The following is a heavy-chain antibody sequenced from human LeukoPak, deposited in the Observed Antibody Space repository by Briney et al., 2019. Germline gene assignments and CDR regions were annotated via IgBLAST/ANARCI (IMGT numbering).Heavy chain of an antibody. CDR2: INPGDSDT. Sequence: GESLKISCKGYIYSFTSYWIGWVRQMPGEGLEWMGIINPGDSDTRYSPSFQGQVTISTDKSISTAYLQWSSLKASDTAMYYCARLGDYGMDVWGQGTTVAVSS. J-gene: IGHJ6*02. CDR1: IYSFTSYW. V-gene: IGHV5-51*01. CDR3: ARLGDYGMDV.